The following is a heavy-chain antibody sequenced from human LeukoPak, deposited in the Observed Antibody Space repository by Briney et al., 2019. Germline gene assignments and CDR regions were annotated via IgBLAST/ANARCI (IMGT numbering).Heavy chain of an antibody. J-gene: IGHJ4*02. V-gene: IGHV3-7*01. CDR1: GFTFSNYW. D-gene: IGHD3-3*01. Sequence: GGSLRLSCAASGFTFSNYWMSWVRQAPGKGLEWVANIKEDGSEKNYVDSVKGRFTIARDNAKNSVYLEMNSLRADDTAVYYCARSARLMKGVVEVTALDDWGQGTLVTVSS. CDR2: IKEDGSEK. CDR3: ARSARLMKGVVEVTALDD.